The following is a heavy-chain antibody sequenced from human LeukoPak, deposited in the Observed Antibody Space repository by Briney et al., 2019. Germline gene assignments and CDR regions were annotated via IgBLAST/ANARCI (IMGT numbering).Heavy chain of an antibody. Sequence: QPGGSLRLSCAASGFTVSSNYMSWVRQAPGKGLEWVSVIYSGGSTYYADSVKGRFTISRDNSKNTLYLQMNGLRAEDTAVYYCARDFDDFWSGYYDYWGQGTLVTVSS. CDR2: IYSGGST. J-gene: IGHJ4*02. D-gene: IGHD3-3*01. V-gene: IGHV3-66*02. CDR3: ARDFDDFWSGYYDY. CDR1: GFTVSSNY.